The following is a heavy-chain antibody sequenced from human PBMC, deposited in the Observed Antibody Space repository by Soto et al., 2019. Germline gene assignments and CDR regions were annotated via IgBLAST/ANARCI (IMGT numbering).Heavy chain of an antibody. Sequence: QVQLVESGGGVVQPGRSLRLSCAASGFTFSSYAMHWVRQAPGKGLEWVAVISYDGSNKYYADSVKGRFTISRDNSKNTLYLQMNSLRAEDTAVYYCARGQWLATWGQGTLVTASS. J-gene: IGHJ4*02. CDR3: ARGQWLAT. CDR1: GFTFSSYA. CDR2: ISYDGSNK. D-gene: IGHD6-19*01. V-gene: IGHV3-30-3*01.